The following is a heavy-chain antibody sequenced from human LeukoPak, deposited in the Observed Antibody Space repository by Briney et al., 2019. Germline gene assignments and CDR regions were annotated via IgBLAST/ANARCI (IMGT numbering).Heavy chain of an antibody. Sequence: PGGSLRLSCAASGFTFSSYAVSWVRQAPGKGLEWVSAISGSGGSTYYADSVKGRFTISRDNSKNTLYLQMNSLRAEDTAVYYCAKDLRAARRGFDYWGQGTLVTVSS. CDR3: AKDLRAARRGFDY. J-gene: IGHJ4*02. CDR1: GFTFSSYA. V-gene: IGHV3-23*01. CDR2: ISGSGGST. D-gene: IGHD6-6*01.